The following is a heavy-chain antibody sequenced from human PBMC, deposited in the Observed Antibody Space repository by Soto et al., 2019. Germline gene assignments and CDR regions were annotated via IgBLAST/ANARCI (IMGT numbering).Heavy chain of an antibody. Sequence: SETLSLTCTVSGGSISGYYWSWIRQPPGKGLEWIGYIYYSGSTNYNPSLKSRVTISVDTSKNQFSLKLSSVTAADTAVYYCARGELSSSWYYFDYWGQGTLVTVSS. V-gene: IGHV4-59*01. CDR1: GGSISGYY. CDR3: ARGELSSSWYYFDY. D-gene: IGHD6-13*01. CDR2: IYYSGST. J-gene: IGHJ4*02.